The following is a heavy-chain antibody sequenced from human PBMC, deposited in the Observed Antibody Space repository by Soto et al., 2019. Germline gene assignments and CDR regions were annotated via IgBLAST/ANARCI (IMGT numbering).Heavy chain of an antibody. V-gene: IGHV3-30-3*01. D-gene: IGHD4-4*01. CDR2: ISYDGSNK. J-gene: IGHJ2*01. Sequence: PGRSLRLSCATSGFTFSSYAMHLVRQAPGKGLEWVAVISYDGSNKYYADSVKGRFTTSRDNSKNTLYLQMNSLRAEDTAVYYCARPLWRDDYNWGYFDLWGRGTLVTVSS. CDR1: GFTFSSYA. CDR3: ARPLWRDDYNWGYFDL.